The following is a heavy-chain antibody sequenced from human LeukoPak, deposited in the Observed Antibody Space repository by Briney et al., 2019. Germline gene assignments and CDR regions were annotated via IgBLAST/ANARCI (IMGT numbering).Heavy chain of an antibody. CDR3: ARDLPLNRWDSSGYASLPSLSI. V-gene: IGHV1-69*13. Sequence: SVKVSCKASGGTFSSYAISWVRQAPGQGHEWMGGIIPILGTANYAQKFQGRVTITADESTSTAYMELSSLRSEDAAVYYCARDLPLNRWDSSGYASLPSLSIWGQGTLVTVSS. D-gene: IGHD3-22*01. CDR2: IIPILGTA. J-gene: IGHJ4*02. CDR1: GGTFSSYA.